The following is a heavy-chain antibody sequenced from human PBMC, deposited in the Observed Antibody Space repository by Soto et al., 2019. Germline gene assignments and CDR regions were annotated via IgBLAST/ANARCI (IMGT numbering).Heavy chain of an antibody. CDR3: ARDRIVSSSWPYYFDY. D-gene: IGHD6-13*01. V-gene: IGHV3-30-3*01. CDR2: ISYDGSNK. Sequence: QVQLVESGGGVVQPGRSLRLSCAASGFTFSSYAMHWVRQAPGKGLEWVAVISYDGSNKYYADSVKGRFTISRDNSKNTLYLQVNSLRAEDTAVYYCARDRIVSSSWPYYFDYWGQGTLVTVSS. CDR1: GFTFSSYA. J-gene: IGHJ4*02.